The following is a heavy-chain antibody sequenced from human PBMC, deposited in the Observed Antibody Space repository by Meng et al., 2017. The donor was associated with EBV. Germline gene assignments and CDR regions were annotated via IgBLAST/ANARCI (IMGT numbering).Heavy chain of an antibody. J-gene: IGHJ4*02. CDR1: GGPFRYYA. CDR2: FLPRLGAP. CDR3: PSESGRGYTPDY. D-gene: IGHD3-10*01. V-gene: IGHV1-69*01. Sequence: QVQLVQSAAEVKKPGSSVKVSCKTSGGPFRYYAISWVRQAPGQGLEWLGGFLPRLGAPNYAQKFHGRVKITADESTSTHYMDLSSLRSEDTAIYYCPSESGRGYTPDYWGQGTLVTVSS.